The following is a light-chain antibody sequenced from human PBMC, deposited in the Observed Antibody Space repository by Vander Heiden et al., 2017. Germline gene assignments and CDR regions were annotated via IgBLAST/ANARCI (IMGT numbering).Light chain of an antibody. J-gene: IGLJ3*02. V-gene: IGLV4-69*01. Sequence: QLVLTQSPASSASLAASVKLTCTRSSGNIDDAIAWHQHQQEKGPRYLMKLNTDGSHRKGNGIPDRFSGSSSGAERYLTIPSLQSEDDDDYYCQTWDIGIRVFGGGTHLTVL. CDR1: SGNIDDA. CDR2: LNTDGSH. CDR3: QTWDIGIRV.